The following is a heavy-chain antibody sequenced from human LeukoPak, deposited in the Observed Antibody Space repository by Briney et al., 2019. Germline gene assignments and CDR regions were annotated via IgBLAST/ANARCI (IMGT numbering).Heavy chain of an antibody. Sequence: GGSLRLSCAASGFTFGSYEMNWVRQAPGKGLEWVSYISNSDSTIHYADSVKGRFTISRDNAQNSLYLQMSSLRAEDTAVYYCARVTDDYGDHYYGMDVWGQGTTVTVSS. J-gene: IGHJ6*02. CDR3: ARVTDDYGDHYYGMDV. CDR1: GFTFGSYE. CDR2: ISNSDSTI. D-gene: IGHD4-17*01. V-gene: IGHV3-48*03.